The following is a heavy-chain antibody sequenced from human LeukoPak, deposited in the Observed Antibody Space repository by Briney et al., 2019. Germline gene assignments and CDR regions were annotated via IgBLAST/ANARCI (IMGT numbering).Heavy chain of an antibody. D-gene: IGHD2-21*02. J-gene: IGHJ6*03. CDR3: ARTYCGGDCRGYYYSYYMDV. CDR2: ISPNSGGT. Sequence: ASVKVSCKASGYTFTGYYIHWVRQAPGQGLEWMGWISPNSGGTNYAQKFQGRVTVTRDTSINTAYMELSRLRSDDTAVYYCARTYCGGDCRGYYYSYYMDVWGKGTTVTISS. V-gene: IGHV1-2*02. CDR1: GYTFTGYY.